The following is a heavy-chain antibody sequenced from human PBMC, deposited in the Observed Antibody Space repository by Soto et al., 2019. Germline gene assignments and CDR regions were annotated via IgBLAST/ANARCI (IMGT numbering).Heavy chain of an antibody. Sequence: EVQLVQSGAEVKKPGESLRISCKGSGNRFTSYWINWVRQMPGKGLEWMGWIDPSDSHTNYSPSFQDHVAISADKSISTAYLQWSSLKASDTAMYYCARRGGGGDDYVFDMWGQGTMVTVSS. CDR3: ARRGGGGDDYVFDM. D-gene: IGHD2-21*02. V-gene: IGHV5-10-1*03. CDR1: GNRFTSYW. CDR2: IDPSDSHT. J-gene: IGHJ3*02.